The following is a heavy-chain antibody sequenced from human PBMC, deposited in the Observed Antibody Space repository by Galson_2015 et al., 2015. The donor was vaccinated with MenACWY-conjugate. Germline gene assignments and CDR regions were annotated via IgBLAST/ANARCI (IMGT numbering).Heavy chain of an antibody. Sequence: SLRLSCAASGFTFSSYTMNWVRQAPGKGLEWVSSISSSSTYIYYADSVKGRFTISRDHANNSLYLQMNNLRSDDTALYYCARDSKHYGGNSGEFDPWGQGTLVTVSS. CDR3: ARDSKHYGGNSGEFDP. CDR1: GFTFSSYT. J-gene: IGHJ5*02. D-gene: IGHD4-23*01. CDR2: ISSSSTYI. V-gene: IGHV3-21*01.